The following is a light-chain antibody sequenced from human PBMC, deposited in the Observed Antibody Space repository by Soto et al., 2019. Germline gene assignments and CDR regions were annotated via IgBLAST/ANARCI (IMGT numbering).Light chain of an antibody. CDR1: QSVASN. CDR2: GAS. V-gene: IGKV3-15*01. Sequence: DIVMTQSPATLSVSPGERATLSCRASQSVASNLAWYQQRPGQAPRLLIYGASTRATGVPVRFSGSGSGTVFTLTISSLQSEDFAVYYCHHYNNWPHTFGGGTKVEIK. CDR3: HHYNNWPHT. J-gene: IGKJ4*01.